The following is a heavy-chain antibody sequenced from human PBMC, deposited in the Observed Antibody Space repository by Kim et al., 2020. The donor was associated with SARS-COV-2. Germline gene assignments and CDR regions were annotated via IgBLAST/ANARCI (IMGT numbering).Heavy chain of an antibody. CDR2: IGWNSRGI. CDR3: AAKIGGQTSFDY. D-gene: IGHD3-16*01. Sequence: GGSLRLSCAASGFTFEDYAMHWVRQSPGEGLEWVSGIGWNSRGIVYVDSVKGRFTISRDNAKNSLYLQMNSLTAEDTALYYCAAKIGGQTSFDYWGQGTLVIVS. CDR1: GFTFEDYA. J-gene: IGHJ4*02. V-gene: IGHV3-9*01.